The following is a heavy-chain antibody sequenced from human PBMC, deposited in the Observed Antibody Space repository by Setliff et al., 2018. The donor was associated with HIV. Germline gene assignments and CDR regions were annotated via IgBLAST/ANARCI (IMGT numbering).Heavy chain of an antibody. CDR2: INPSGGST. Sequence: ASVKVSCKASGYTFTSYYIHWVRQAPGQGLEWMGRINPSGGSTRYAQKFQGRVTMTRDTSTSTVYMELSSLRSEDTAVYYCARDGYYNSWSGYGYYYYYMDVWGNGTTVTVSS. CDR1: GYTFTSYY. D-gene: IGHD3-3*01. CDR3: ARDGYYNSWSGYGYYYYYMDV. J-gene: IGHJ6*03. V-gene: IGHV1-46*01.